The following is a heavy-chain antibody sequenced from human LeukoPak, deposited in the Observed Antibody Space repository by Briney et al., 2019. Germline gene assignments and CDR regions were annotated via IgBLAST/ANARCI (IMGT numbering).Heavy chain of an antibody. CDR3: AKDPSSTLEWLVDY. V-gene: IGHV3-21*01. D-gene: IGHD6-19*01. J-gene: IGHJ4*02. CDR2: ISTSSSYI. CDR1: GFTFSGYS. Sequence: GGSLRLSCAASGFTFSGYSMNWVRQAPGQGLEWVSSISTSSSYIYYADSVKGRFTISRDNSKNTLYLQMNSLRAEDTAVYYCAKDPSSTLEWLVDYWGQGTLVTVSS.